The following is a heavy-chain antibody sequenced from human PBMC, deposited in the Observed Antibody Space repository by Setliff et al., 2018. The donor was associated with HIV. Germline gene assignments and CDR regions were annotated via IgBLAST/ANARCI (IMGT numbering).Heavy chain of an antibody. D-gene: IGHD2-15*01. CDR1: GYSFTTYA. Sequence: ASVKVSCKASGYSFTTYAISWVRQAPGQGLEWMGWISAYNGKTLYAQKFQGRVTMTTDTSTNTAYMDLRSLRSDDTAVYYCARGAVDDDYFEYWGQGTLVTVSS. J-gene: IGHJ4*02. CDR3: ARGAVDDDYFEY. CDR2: ISAYNGKT. V-gene: IGHV1-18*01.